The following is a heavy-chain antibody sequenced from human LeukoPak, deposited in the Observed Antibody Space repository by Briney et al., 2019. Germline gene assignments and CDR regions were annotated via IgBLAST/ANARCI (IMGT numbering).Heavy chain of an antibody. CDR1: GYTFTSYA. Sequence: ASVKVSCKASGYTFTSYAIRWVRQAPGHRLEWMGWINAGNGDTKYSQNFQGRITITRDTSASTADMELSSLRSEDTAVYCCARLAGGILDYWGQGTLVTVSS. CDR3: ARLAGGILDY. CDR2: INAGNGDT. D-gene: IGHD6-13*01. V-gene: IGHV1-3*01. J-gene: IGHJ4*02.